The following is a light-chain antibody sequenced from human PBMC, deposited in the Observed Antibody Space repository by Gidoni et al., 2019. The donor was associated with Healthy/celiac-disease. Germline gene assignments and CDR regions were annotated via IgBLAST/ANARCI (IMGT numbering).Light chain of an antibody. CDR2: GAS. CDR3: QQYNDLPRT. V-gene: IGKV3-15*01. CDR1: QSVGSN. Sequence: EIVMTQSPATLSVSPGERVTLSCRASQSVGSNLAWYQQKPGQAPRLLIYGASTRATGIPARFSGSGSGTEFTLTISSLQSEDFAVYYCQQYNDLPRTFGPXTKVEIK. J-gene: IGKJ1*01.